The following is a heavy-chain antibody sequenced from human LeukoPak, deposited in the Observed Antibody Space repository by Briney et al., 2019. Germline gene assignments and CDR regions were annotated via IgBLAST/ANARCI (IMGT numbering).Heavy chain of an antibody. CDR1: GYTFTDYY. CDR2: VDPEDGET. Sequence: ASVKVSCKVSGYTFTDYYMHWVQQAPGKGLEWMGLVDPEDGETIYAEKFQGGVTITADTSTDTAYMELSSLRSEDTAVYYCATARFGYHDSREAYWFDPWGQGTLVTVSS. CDR3: ATARFGYHDSREAYWFDP. J-gene: IGHJ5*02. V-gene: IGHV1-69-2*01. D-gene: IGHD3-22*01.